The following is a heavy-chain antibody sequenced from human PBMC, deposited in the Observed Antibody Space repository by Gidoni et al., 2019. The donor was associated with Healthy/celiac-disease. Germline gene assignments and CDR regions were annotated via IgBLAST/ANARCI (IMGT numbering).Heavy chain of an antibody. J-gene: IGHJ6*03. V-gene: IGHV1-69*01. CDR2: IIPIFGTA. CDR1: GGPFSSYA. CDR3: ARDRVVVPAAMSTTDYYYYYMDV. Sequence: QVQLVQSGAEVKQPGSSVKVSCKASGGPFSSYAISWVRQAPGQGLEWMGGIIPIFGTANYAQKFQGRVTITADESTSTAYMELSSLRSEDTAVYYCARDRVVVPAAMSTTDYYYYYMDVWGKGTTVTVSS. D-gene: IGHD2-2*01.